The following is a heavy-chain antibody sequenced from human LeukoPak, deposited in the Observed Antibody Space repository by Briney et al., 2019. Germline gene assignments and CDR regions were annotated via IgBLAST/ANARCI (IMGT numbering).Heavy chain of an antibody. D-gene: IGHD3-16*01. CDR2: INHNGNVN. J-gene: IGHJ6*02. Sequence: GGSLRLPCAASGFTFSSYWMNWARQAPGKGLEWVASINHNGNVNYYVDSVKGRFTISRDNAKNSLYLQMSNLRTEDTAVYFCARGGGLDVWGQGATVTVSS. CDR3: ARGGGLDV. V-gene: IGHV3-7*03. CDR1: GFTFSSYW.